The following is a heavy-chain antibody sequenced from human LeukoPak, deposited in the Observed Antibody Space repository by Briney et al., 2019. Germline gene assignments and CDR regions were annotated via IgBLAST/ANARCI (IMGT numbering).Heavy chain of an antibody. Sequence: GGSLRLSCTASGFTFGDYAMSWVRQAPGKGLEWVGFIGSKAYGGTTEYAASVKGRFTISRDDSKSIAYLQMNSLKTEDTAVYYCTRDWSVATIPGYYYYYGMDVWGQGTTVTVSS. V-gene: IGHV3-49*04. CDR1: GFTFGDYA. CDR2: IGSKAYGGTT. J-gene: IGHJ6*02. CDR3: TRDWSVATIPGYYYYYGMDV. D-gene: IGHD5-12*01.